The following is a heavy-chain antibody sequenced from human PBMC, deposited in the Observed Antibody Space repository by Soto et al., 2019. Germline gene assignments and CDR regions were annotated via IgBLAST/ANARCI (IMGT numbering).Heavy chain of an antibody. V-gene: IGHV3-33*01. CDR3: AITGPY. Sequence: QVQLVESGGGVVQPGRSLRLSCAASGFTFSSYGMHWVRQAPGKGLEWVAVIWFDGSNKFYADSVKGRFTISRDNSKNTVSLQMNSLRDQESAAYYCAITGPYWGQGTLVTVSS. J-gene: IGHJ4*02. CDR1: GFTFSSYG. CDR2: IWFDGSNK.